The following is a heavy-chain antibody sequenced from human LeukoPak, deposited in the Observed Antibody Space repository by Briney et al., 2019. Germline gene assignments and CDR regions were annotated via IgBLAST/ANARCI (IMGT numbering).Heavy chain of an antibody. CDR2: INAGNGNT. D-gene: IGHD4-17*01. CDR3: ASTGDYGDYYYYGMDV. Sequence: ASVKVSCKASGYTFTSYAMHWVRQAPGQRLEWMGWINAGNGNTKYSQKLQGRVTMTTDTSTSTAYMELRSLRSDDTAVYYCASTGDYGDYYYYGMDVWGQGTTVTVSS. CDR1: GYTFTSYA. V-gene: IGHV1-3*01. J-gene: IGHJ6*02.